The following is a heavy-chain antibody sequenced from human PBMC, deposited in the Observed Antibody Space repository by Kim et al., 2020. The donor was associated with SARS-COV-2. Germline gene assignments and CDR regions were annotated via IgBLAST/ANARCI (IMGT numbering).Heavy chain of an antibody. D-gene: IGHD3-22*01. CDR3: ARERRVVITPGDYYYGMDV. CDR1: GFTFSSYS. J-gene: IGHJ6*02. Sequence: GGSLRLSCAASGFTFSSYSMNWVRQAPGKGLEWVSSISSSSSYIYYADSVKGRFTISRDNAKNSLYLQMNSLRAEDTAVYYCARERRVVITPGDYYYGMDVWGQGTTVTVSS. CDR2: ISSSSSYI. V-gene: IGHV3-21*01.